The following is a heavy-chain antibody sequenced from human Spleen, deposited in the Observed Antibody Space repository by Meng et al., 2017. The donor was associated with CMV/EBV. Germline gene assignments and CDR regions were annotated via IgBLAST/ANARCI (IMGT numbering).Heavy chain of an antibody. Sequence: GESLKISFAASGFTFSSYAMSWVRQGPGKGLEWVSVISGGGLNIYYADSVKGRFTISRDNSKNTLYLQMNSLRAEDTAVYYCSTSYGSGSYFRYRDYFDYWGQGTLVTVSS. D-gene: IGHD3-10*01. CDR2: ISGGGLNI. J-gene: IGHJ4*02. CDR3: STSYGSGSYFRYRDYFDY. CDR1: GFTFSSYA. V-gene: IGHV3-23*01.